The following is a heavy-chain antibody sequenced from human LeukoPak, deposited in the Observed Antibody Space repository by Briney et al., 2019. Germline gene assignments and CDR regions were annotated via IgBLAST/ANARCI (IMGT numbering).Heavy chain of an antibody. D-gene: IGHD3-3*01. CDR3: AKIPGVRYYDFWSGYYDFDY. J-gene: IGHJ4*02. CDR1: GFTFSSYA. V-gene: IGHV3-23*01. Sequence: GGSLRLSCAASGFTFSSYAMSWVRQAPGKGLEWVSAISGSGGSTYYADSVKGRFTISRDNSKNTLYLQMNSLRAEDTAVYYRAKIPGVRYYDFWSGYYDFDYWGQGTLVTVSS. CDR2: ISGSGGST.